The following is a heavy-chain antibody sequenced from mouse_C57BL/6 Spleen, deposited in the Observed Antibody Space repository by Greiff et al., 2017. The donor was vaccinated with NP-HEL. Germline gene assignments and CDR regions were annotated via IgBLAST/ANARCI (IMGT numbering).Heavy chain of an antibody. D-gene: IGHD2-4*01. CDR3: ARWDYDVFDY. V-gene: IGHV1-52*01. CDR1: GYTFTSYW. Sequence: VQLQQPGAELVRPGSSVKLSCKASGYTFTSYWMHWVKQRPIQGLEWIGNIDPSDSETHYNQKFKDKATLTVDKSSSTAYMQRSSLTSEDSAVYYCARWDYDVFDYWGQGTTLTVSS. CDR2: IDPSDSET. J-gene: IGHJ2*01.